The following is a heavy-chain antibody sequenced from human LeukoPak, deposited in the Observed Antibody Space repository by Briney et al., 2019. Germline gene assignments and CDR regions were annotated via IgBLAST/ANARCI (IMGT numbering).Heavy chain of an antibody. V-gene: IGHV3-23*01. CDR2: ISGSGGST. CDR1: GFTFSSYA. Sequence: GGSLRLSCAAPGFTFSSYAMSWVRQAPGKGLEWVSAISGSGGSTYYADSVKGRFTISRDNSKNTLYLQMNSLRAEDTAVYYCARETLRDSVVAATPAYWGQGTLVTVSS. CDR3: ARETLRDSVVAATPAY. J-gene: IGHJ4*02. D-gene: IGHD2-15*01.